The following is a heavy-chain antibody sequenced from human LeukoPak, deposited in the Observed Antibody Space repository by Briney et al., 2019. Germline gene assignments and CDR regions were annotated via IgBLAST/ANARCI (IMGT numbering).Heavy chain of an antibody. J-gene: IGHJ4*02. CDR2: IKQDGSEK. CDR1: GFTFSSYL. V-gene: IGHV3-7*01. CDR3: ARDKGIQLWSTRYYFDY. Sequence: GGSLRLSCAASGFTFSSYLMSWVRQAPGKGLEWVANIKQDGSEKYYVDSVKGRFTISRDNAKNSLYLQMNSLRAEDTAVYYCARDKGIQLWSTRYYFDYWGQGTLVTVSS. D-gene: IGHD5-18*01.